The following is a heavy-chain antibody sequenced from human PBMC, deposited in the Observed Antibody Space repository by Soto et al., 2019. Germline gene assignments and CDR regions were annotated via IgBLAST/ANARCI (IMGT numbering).Heavy chain of an antibody. CDR2: ISGSGGST. CDR1: GFTFSSYA. D-gene: IGHD3-3*01. Sequence: GGSLRLSCAASGFTFSSYAMSWVRQAPGKGLEWVSAISGSGGSTYYADSVKGRVTISRDNSKNTLYMQMNSLRAEDTAVYYCVNCLGDFWRGNYFDYWGQGTLVTVSA. CDR3: VNCLGDFWRGNYFDY. V-gene: IGHV3-23*01. J-gene: IGHJ4*02.